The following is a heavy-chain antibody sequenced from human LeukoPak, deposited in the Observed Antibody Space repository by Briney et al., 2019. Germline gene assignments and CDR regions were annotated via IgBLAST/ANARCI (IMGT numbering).Heavy chain of an antibody. CDR2: IYYSGST. CDR3: ARRGRGVYYYDSSAYGDLDY. Sequence: SETLSLTCTVSGGSISSSSYYWGWIRQPPGKGLEWIGSIYYSGSTYYNPSLKSRVTISVDTSKNQFSLKLSSVTAADTAVYYCARRGRGVYYYDSSAYGDLDYWGQGTLVTVSS. CDR1: GGSISSSSYY. V-gene: IGHV4-39*01. J-gene: IGHJ4*02. D-gene: IGHD3-22*01.